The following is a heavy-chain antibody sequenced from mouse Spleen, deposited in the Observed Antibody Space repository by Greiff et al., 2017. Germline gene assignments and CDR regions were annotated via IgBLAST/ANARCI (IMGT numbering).Heavy chain of an antibody. CDR3: ARPPYFDY. V-gene: IGHV1S137*01. CDR2: ISTYYGDA. CDR1: GYTFTDYA. J-gene: IGHJ2*01. Sequence: QVQLKESGAELVRPGVSVKISCKGSGYTFTDYAMHWVKQSHAKSLEWIGVISTYYGDASYNQKFKGKATMTVDKSSSTAYMELARLTSEDSAIYYCARPPYFDYWGQGTTLTVSS.